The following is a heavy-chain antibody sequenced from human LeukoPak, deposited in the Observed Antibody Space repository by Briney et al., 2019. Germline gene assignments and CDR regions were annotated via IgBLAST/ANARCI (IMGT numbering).Heavy chain of an antibody. CDR3: ARGGGYFNY. D-gene: IGHD3-16*01. CDR1: GGSISSSSYY. V-gene: IGHV4-39*07. Sequence: SETLSLTCTVSGGSISSSSYYWGWIRQPPGKGLEWIGSIYFSGSTNYNPSLKSRVTISVDTSKTQLSLKLSSVTAADTAVYYCARGGGYFNYWGQGTLVTVSS. J-gene: IGHJ4*02. CDR2: IYFSGST.